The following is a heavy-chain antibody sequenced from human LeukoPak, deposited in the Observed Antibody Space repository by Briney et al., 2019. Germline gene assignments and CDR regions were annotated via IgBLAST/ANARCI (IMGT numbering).Heavy chain of an antibody. CDR2: ISSSGSTI. CDR1: GFTYNNYA. Sequence: GGSLRLSCTASGFTYNNYAMNWVRQAPRKGLEWVSYISSSGSTIYYADSVKGRFTISRDNAKNSLYLQMNSLRAEDTAVYYCARVGRDIVVVPAAHYYYYYMDVWGKGTTVTISS. V-gene: IGHV3-48*03. D-gene: IGHD2-2*01. J-gene: IGHJ6*03. CDR3: ARVGRDIVVVPAAHYYYYYMDV.